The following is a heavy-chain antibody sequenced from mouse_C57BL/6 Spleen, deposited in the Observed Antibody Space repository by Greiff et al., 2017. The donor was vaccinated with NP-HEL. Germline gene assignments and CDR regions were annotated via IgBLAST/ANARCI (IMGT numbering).Heavy chain of an antibody. CDR3: ARWGLRQGAYFDY. J-gene: IGHJ2*01. CDR1: GFTFSSYA. D-gene: IGHD2-4*01. Sequence: EVQGVESGGGLVKPGGSLKLSCAASGFTFSSYAMSWVRQTPEKRLEWVATISDGGSYTYYPDNVKGRFTISRDNAKNNLYLQMSHLKSEDTAMYYCARWGLRQGAYFDYWGQGTTLTVSS. V-gene: IGHV5-4*01. CDR2: ISDGGSYT.